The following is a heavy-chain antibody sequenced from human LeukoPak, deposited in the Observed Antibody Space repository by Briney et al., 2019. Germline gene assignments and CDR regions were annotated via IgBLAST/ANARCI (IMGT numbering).Heavy chain of an antibody. V-gene: IGHV4-38-2*02. CDR3: ARAAGETSDYWSGFAFWFDP. Sequence: SETLSLTCTVSGYSISSGYYWGWIRQPPGKGLEWIGSIYHSGSTYYNPSLKSRVTISVDTSKNQFSLRVKSVTAADTAVYYCARAAGETSDYWSGFAFWFDPWGQGTLVTVSS. D-gene: IGHD3-3*01. CDR2: IYHSGST. J-gene: IGHJ5*01. CDR1: GYSISSGYY.